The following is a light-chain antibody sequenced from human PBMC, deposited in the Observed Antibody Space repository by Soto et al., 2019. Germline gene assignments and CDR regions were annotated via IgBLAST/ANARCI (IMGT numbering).Light chain of an antibody. CDR2: DAS. V-gene: IGKV3-11*01. CDR1: QRVSSY. Sequence: VLPLTPAALSLSPGERATLSCRASQRVSSYLAWYQQKPGQAPRLLIYDASNRATGIPARFSGSGSGTDFTLTISSLEPEDFAVYYCQQRSNWPLTFGGGTKVDIK. J-gene: IGKJ4*01. CDR3: QQRSNWPLT.